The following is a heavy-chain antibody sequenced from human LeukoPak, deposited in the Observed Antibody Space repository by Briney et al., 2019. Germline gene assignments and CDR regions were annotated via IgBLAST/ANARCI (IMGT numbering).Heavy chain of an antibody. CDR2: IGTAGDT. D-gene: IGHD5-24*01. J-gene: IGHJ4*02. CDR3: AKGGDGYNWNFFDY. V-gene: IGHV3-13*01. CDR1: GFTFSSYD. Sequence: GGSLRLSCAASGFTFSSYDMHWVRQATGKGLEWVSAIGTAGDTYYPGSVKGRFTISRDNSKNTLYLQMNSLRAEDTAVYYCAKGGDGYNWNFFDYWGQGTLVTVSS.